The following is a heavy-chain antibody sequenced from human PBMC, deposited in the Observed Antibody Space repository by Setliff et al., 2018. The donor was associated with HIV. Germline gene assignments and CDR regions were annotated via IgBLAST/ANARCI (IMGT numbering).Heavy chain of an antibody. V-gene: IGHV4-38-2*01. CDR3: ARLYYLVGNWFDP. CDR1: IYSINSVHS. Sequence: SETLSLTCDVSIYSINSVHSWGWIRQPPGKGLEWIGTMHHSGSTNYNPSLKSRVTISVDTSKNQFSLKLSSVTAADTAVYYCARLYYLVGNWFDPWGQGTLVTVSS. D-gene: IGHD2-2*01. CDR2: MHHSGST. J-gene: IGHJ5*02.